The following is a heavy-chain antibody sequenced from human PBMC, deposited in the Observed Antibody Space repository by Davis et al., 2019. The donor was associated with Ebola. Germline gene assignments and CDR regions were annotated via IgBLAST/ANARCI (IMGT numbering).Heavy chain of an antibody. CDR1: GFIFDDYS. D-gene: IGHD4-17*01. J-gene: IGHJ4*02. CDR3: ARDLGRVTVGN. V-gene: IGHV3-9*01. CDR2: ISWNSASI. Sequence: SLKISCAASGFIFDDYSMHWVRQAPGKGLQWVAGISWNSASIDYADSVKGRFTISRDNAKASLYLQMNSLKTGDTAFYYCARDLGRVTVGNWGQGTLVTV.